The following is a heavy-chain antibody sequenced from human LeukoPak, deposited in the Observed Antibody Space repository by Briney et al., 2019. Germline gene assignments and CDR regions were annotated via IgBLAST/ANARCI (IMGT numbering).Heavy chain of an antibody. CDR1: GGTFSSYA. D-gene: IGHD3-3*01. Sequence: SVKVSCTASGGTFSSYAISWVRQAPGQGLEWMGGIIPIFGTANYAQKFQGRVTITADESTSTAYMELSSLRSEDTAVYYCATGVAYYDFWSGYLYGMDVWGQGTTVTVSS. V-gene: IGHV1-69*13. CDR3: ATGVAYYDFWSGYLYGMDV. J-gene: IGHJ6*02. CDR2: IIPIFGTA.